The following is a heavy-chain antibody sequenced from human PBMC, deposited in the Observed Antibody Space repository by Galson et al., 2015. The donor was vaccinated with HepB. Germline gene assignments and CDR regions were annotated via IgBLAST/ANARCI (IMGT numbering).Heavy chain of an antibody. CDR1: GFTFSNFA. D-gene: IGHD6-13*01. CDR3: AKDYSSTWYFHY. Sequence: SLRLSCAASGFTFSNFAMSWVRQSPGKGLEWVSAISGSGNTTYYADSVKGRFTISRDNSKNTLYLQMNGVRAEDTAVYYCAKDYSSTWYFHYWGQGTQVTVSS. CDR2: ISGSGNTT. J-gene: IGHJ1*01. V-gene: IGHV3-23*01.